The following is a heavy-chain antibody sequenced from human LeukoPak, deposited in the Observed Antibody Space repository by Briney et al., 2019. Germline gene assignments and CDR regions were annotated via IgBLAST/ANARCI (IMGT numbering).Heavy chain of an antibody. CDR2: XXXDGSEK. Sequence: XXSCAXXGFTXSXXWMSWXXXXXXXGLXXXXXXXXDGSEKYYVDSVKGRFTVSRDNAKNSLYLQMNSLRAEDTAVYYCARVSLQNIVVVPAAQPYYYYYYYMDVWGKGTTVTVSS. CDR3: ARVSLQNIVVVPAAQPYYYYYYYMDV. V-gene: IGHV3-7*01. D-gene: IGHD2-2*01. CDR1: GFTXSXXW. J-gene: IGHJ6*03.